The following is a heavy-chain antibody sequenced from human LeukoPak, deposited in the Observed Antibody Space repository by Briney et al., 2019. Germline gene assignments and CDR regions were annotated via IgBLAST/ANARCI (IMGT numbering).Heavy chain of an antibody. J-gene: IGHJ4*02. CDR2: TWYDGSNE. Sequence: GGSLRLSCAASGFSFNTYGMHWVRQAPGKGLEWVAVTWYDGSNEYCADSVKGRFTISRDNSKNTLYLQMNSLRDEDTAVYYCARVPYTSGWYYFDYWGQGTLVTVSS. CDR1: GFSFNTYG. V-gene: IGHV3-33*01. D-gene: IGHD6-19*01. CDR3: ARVPYTSGWYYFDY.